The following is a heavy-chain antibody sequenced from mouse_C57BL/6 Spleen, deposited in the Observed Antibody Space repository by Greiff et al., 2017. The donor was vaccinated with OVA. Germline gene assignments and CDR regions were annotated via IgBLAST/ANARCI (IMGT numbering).Heavy chain of an antibody. V-gene: IGHV2-5*01. CDR1: GFSLTSYG. CDR2: IWRGGST. Sequence: VKLMESGPGLVQPSQSLSITCTVSGFSLTSYGVHWVRQSPGKGLEWLGVIWRGGSTDYNAAFMSRLSITKDNSKSQVFFKMNSLQADDTAIYYCAKKRDDGYYVGYAMDYWGQGTSVTVSS. D-gene: IGHD2-3*01. CDR3: AKKRDDGYYVGYAMDY. J-gene: IGHJ4*01.